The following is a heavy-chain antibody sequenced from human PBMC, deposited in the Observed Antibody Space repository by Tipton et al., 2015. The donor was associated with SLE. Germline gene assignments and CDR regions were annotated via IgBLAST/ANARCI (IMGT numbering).Heavy chain of an antibody. D-gene: IGHD3-10*01. CDR3: AGGLLWFREPFDY. J-gene: IGHJ4*02. Sequence: SLRLSCAASGFNFRSYAMNWVRQAPGKGPEWVAVIWSDGSQRFYADSVKGRFTISRDNSNNTLYLQMNSLRAEDTAVYYCAGGLLWFREPFDYWGQGALVTVSS. CDR1: GFNFRSYA. CDR2: IWSDGSQR. V-gene: IGHV3-33*08.